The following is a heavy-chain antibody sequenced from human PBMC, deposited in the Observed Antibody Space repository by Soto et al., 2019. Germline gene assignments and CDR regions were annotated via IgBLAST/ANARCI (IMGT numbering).Heavy chain of an antibody. CDR2: INHSGRA. J-gene: IGHJ3*01. CDR1: GGSLSDYY. V-gene: IGHV4-34*01. Sequence: SETLSLTCAVYGGSLSDYYWSWIRQPAGRGLEWIGEINHSGRANHIPSLKSRVTISVDPSKNQFSLKLTSVTAADTAVYYCARPREQWQFDAFDVWGQGTMVTVSS. CDR3: ARPREQWQFDAFDV. D-gene: IGHD6-19*01.